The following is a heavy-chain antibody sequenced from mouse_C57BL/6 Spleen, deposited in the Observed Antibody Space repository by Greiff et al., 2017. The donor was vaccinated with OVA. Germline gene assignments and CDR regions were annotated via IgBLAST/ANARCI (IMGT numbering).Heavy chain of an antibody. V-gene: IGHV3-6*01. J-gene: IGHJ4*01. CDR2: ISYDGSN. CDR1: GYSITSGYY. Sequence: EVKLMESGPGLVKPSQSLSLTCSVTGYSITSGYYWNWIRQFPGNKLEWMGYISYDGSNNYNPSLKNRISITRDTSKNQVFMKLNSVTTEDTATYYCARVDYYGSEAMDYWGQGTSVTVSS. D-gene: IGHD1-1*01. CDR3: ARVDYYGSEAMDY.